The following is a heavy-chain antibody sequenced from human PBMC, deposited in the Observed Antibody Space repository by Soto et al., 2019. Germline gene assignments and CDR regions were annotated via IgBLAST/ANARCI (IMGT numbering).Heavy chain of an antibody. D-gene: IGHD6-19*01. J-gene: IGHJ4*02. CDR1: GFTFSDYF. Sequence: QVQLVESGGGLVEPGGSLRLSCAASGFTFSDYFMTWIRHAPGKGLEWVSYISSSGFTIYYADSVKGRFTISRDNAKNSLYLQMNSLGAEDTAVYYCARGSGGWNFAASFDHWGQGTLVTVSS. CDR3: ARGSGGWNFAASFDH. V-gene: IGHV3-11*01. CDR2: ISSSGFTI.